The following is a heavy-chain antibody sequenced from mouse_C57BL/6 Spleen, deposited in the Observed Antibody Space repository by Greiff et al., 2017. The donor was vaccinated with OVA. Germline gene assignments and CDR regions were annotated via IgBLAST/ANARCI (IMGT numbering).Heavy chain of an antibody. CDR3: ARSGFDYGSSHWYFDV. CDR2: IDPSDSET. CDR1: GYTFTSYW. J-gene: IGHJ1*03. D-gene: IGHD1-1*01. Sequence: QVQLQQPGAELVRPGSSVKLSCKASGYTFTSYWMHWVKQRPIQGLEWIGNIDPSDSETHYNQQFKDKATLTVDKSSSTAYMQLSSLTSEDSAVYYGARSGFDYGSSHWYFDVWGTGTTVTVSS. V-gene: IGHV1-52*01.